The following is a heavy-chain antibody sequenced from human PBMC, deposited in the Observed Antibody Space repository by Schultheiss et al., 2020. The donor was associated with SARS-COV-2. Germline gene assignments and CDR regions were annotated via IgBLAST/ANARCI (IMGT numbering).Heavy chain of an antibody. J-gene: IGHJ6*03. CDR1: GYSISDGYY. CDR2: IYYSGST. D-gene: IGHD4-17*01. Sequence: SETLSLTCTVSGYSISDGYYWGWIRQPPGKGLEWIGGIYYSGSTYYNPSLESRVTISVDTSKNQFSLKLNSVTAADTAVYYCARAYSDPQWYYYYMDVWGKGTTVTVSS. CDR3: ARAYSDPQWYYYYMDV. V-gene: IGHV4-38-2*02.